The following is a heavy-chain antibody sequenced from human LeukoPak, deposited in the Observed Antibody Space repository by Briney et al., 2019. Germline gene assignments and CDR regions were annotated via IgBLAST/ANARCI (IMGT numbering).Heavy chain of an antibody. V-gene: IGHV1-2*06. CDR1: GYTFNGYY. D-gene: IGHD3-10*01. CDR3: AKGSVWFGESTLDY. J-gene: IGHJ4*02. Sequence: ASVKVSCKASGYTFNGYYMHWVRQAPGQGLEWMGRINPNSGGTNYAQKFQGRVTMTRDTSISTAYMVLFSLRSDDTAVYYCAKGSVWFGESTLDYWGQGPLVTVSS. CDR2: INPNSGGT.